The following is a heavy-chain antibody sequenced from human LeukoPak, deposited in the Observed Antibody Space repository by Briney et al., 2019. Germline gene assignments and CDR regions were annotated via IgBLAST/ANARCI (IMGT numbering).Heavy chain of an antibody. Sequence: ASVKVSCKASGYTFTGYYMHWVRQAPGQGLEWMGWINPNSGGTNYAQKFQGRVTMTRDTSISTAYMELRRLRSDDTAVYYCARGAYTWNDVGAFDIWGQGTMVTVSS. V-gene: IGHV1-2*02. CDR3: ARGAYTWNDVGAFDI. J-gene: IGHJ3*02. D-gene: IGHD1-1*01. CDR2: INPNSGGT. CDR1: GYTFTGYY.